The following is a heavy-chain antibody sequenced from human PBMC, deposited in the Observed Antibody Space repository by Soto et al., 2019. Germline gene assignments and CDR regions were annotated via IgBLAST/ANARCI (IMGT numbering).Heavy chain of an antibody. CDR1: GWSFSGYY. D-gene: IGHD4-17*01. CDR2: INHSGST. CDR3: ERLNTVTNYDY. Sequence: QVQLQQWGAGLLKPSETLSLTCAVYGWSFSGYYWSWIRQPPVKGLEWIGEINHSGSTNYNPSLKSRVTISVDTSKNQFSRKLSSVNAAKTAVYYCERLNTVTNYDYLGQGTLVNVSS. J-gene: IGHJ4*02. V-gene: IGHV4-34*01.